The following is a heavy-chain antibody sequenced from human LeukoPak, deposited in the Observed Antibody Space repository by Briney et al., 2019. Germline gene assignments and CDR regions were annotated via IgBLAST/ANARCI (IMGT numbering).Heavy chain of an antibody. J-gene: IGHJ5*02. CDR3: AKDLEVRGVTTGNWFDL. Sequence: PGGSLRLSCAASGFTFSSYAMSWVRQAPGKGLEWVSTISGSGDNTYYADSVKGRFTISRDNSKNTVYLQMSSLRAEDTAVYYCAKDLEVRGVTTGNWFDLWGQGTLVTVSS. CDR2: ISGSGDNT. V-gene: IGHV3-23*01. CDR1: GFTFSSYA. D-gene: IGHD3-10*01.